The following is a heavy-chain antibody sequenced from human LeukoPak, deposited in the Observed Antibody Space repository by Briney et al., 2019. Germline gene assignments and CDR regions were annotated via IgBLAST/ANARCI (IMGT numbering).Heavy chain of an antibody. J-gene: IGHJ4*02. CDR3: TREVVDYYDSSGPDFDY. D-gene: IGHD3-22*01. CDR2: IRSKAYGGTT. V-gene: IGHV3-49*03. CDR1: GFTFGDYA. Sequence: GGSLRLSCTASGFTFGDYAMSWFRQAPGKGLEWVGFIRSKAYGGTTEYAVSVKGRFTISRDDSKSIAYLQMNSLKTEDTAVYYCTREVVDYYDSSGPDFDYWGQGTLVTVSS.